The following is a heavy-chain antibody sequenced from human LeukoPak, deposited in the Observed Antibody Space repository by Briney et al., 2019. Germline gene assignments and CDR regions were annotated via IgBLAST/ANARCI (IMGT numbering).Heavy chain of an antibody. V-gene: IGHV4-39*07. CDR2: IYHSGST. Sequence: ETLSLTCTVSGGSISSGSYYWGWIRQPPGKGLEWIGSIYHSGSTYYNPSLKSRVTISVDASKNQFSLKLSSVTAADTAVYYCARGSGYCTNGVCPERTVPRYYFDYWGQGTLVTVSS. CDR1: GGSISSGSYY. J-gene: IGHJ4*02. CDR3: ARGSGYCTNGVCPERTVPRYYFDY. D-gene: IGHD2-8*01.